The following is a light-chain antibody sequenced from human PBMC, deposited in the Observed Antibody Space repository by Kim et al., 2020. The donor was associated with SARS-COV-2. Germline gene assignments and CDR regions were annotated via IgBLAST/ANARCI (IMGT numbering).Light chain of an antibody. CDR3: AAWDDSLNGYV. V-gene: IGLV1-44*01. CDR1: TSNIGSHS. Sequence: GQTVIISASGSTSNIGSHSVTWYQQPPGTAPKLLIYNSDRRPSGVPDRFTASKSGTSASLAISGLQSRDEADYYCAAWDDSLNGYVFGTGTKVTVL. CDR2: NSD. J-gene: IGLJ1*01.